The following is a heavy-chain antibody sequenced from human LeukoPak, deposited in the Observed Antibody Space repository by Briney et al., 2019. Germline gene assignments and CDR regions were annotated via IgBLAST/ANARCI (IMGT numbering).Heavy chain of an antibody. V-gene: IGHV1-69*13. D-gene: IGHD3-22*01. CDR3: ARVAIVVVNAFDY. CDR1: GGTFSSYA. Sequence: ASVKVSCKASGGTFSSYAISWVRQAPGQGLEWMGGIIPIFGTANYAQKFQGRVTITADESTSTAYMELRSLRSDDTAVYYCARVAIVVVNAFDYWGQGTLVTVSS. J-gene: IGHJ4*02. CDR2: IIPIFGTA.